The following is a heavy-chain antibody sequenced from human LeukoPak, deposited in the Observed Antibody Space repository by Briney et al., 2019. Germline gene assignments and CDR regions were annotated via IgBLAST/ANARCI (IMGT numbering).Heavy chain of an antibody. CDR2: ISSSSSYI. CDR1: GFTFSSYS. J-gene: IGHJ4*02. V-gene: IGHV3-21*01. Sequence: GGSLRLSCAASGFTFSSYSMNWVRQAPGKGLEWVSSISSSSSYIYYADSVKGRFTISRDNAKNSLYLQMNSLRAEDTAVYYCARSDGWYVVFDYWGQGTLVTVSS. D-gene: IGHD6-19*01. CDR3: ARSDGWYVVFDY.